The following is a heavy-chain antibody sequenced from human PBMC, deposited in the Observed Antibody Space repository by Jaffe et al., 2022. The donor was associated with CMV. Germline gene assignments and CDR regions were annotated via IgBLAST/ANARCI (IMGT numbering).Heavy chain of an antibody. Sequence: QVQLQQWGAGLLKPSETLSLTCAVYGGSFSGYYWSWIRQPPGKGLEWIGEINHSGSTNYNPSLKSRVTISVDTSKNQFSLKLSSVTAADTAVYYCARYLIYCTNGVCYNWFDPWGQGTLVTVSS. J-gene: IGHJ5*02. CDR1: GGSFSGYY. CDR3: ARYLIYCTNGVCYNWFDP. D-gene: IGHD2-8*01. CDR2: INHSGST. V-gene: IGHV4-34*01.